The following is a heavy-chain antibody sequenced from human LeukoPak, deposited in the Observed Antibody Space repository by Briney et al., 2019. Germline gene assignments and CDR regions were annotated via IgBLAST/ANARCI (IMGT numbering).Heavy chain of an antibody. CDR3: AKRDNSGYDLGIGYVDY. CDR1: GFTFSSYA. J-gene: IGHJ4*02. V-gene: IGHV3-23*01. Sequence: PGGSLRLSCAASGFTFSSYAMSWVSQAPGKGLEWVSAISGSGGSTYYADSVKGRFTISRDNSKNTLYLQMNSLRAEDTAVYYCAKRDNSGYDLGIGYVDYWGQGTLVTVSS. D-gene: IGHD5-12*01. CDR2: ISGSGGST.